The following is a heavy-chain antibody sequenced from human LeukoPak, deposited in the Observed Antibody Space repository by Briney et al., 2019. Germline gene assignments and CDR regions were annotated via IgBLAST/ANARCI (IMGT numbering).Heavy chain of an antibody. J-gene: IGHJ3*02. CDR2: LYYSRST. CDR3: TRMRSVRGPREVRRVVITNPGGFGAFDI. V-gene: IGHV4-59*01. Sequence: SETLSLTCTVSDDSISSYYWSWIRQPPGKGLAWIGYLYYSRSTNYNPSLKSRVTISVDTSKNQFSLRLRSVTAADTAVYYCTRMRSVRGPREVRRVVITNPGGFGAFDIWGQGTTVTVSS. CDR1: DDSISSYY. D-gene: IGHD3-22*01.